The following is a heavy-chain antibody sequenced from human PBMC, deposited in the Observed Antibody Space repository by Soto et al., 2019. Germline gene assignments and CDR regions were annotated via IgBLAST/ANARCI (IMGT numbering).Heavy chain of an antibody. Sequence: QVQLQESGPGLVQPSQTLSLTCSVSGGSISSGGYYWSWIRQLPGKGLEWIGYIFNSGSTYYNSSLKSRLTRSVDTSKNQFSLKLSSVTVADTAMYYCARVRMARGNYFMDVWGKGTTITVSS. CDR3: ARVRMARGNYFMDV. CDR2: IFNSGST. CDR1: GGSISSGGYY. D-gene: IGHD3-10*01. J-gene: IGHJ6*03. V-gene: IGHV4-31*03.